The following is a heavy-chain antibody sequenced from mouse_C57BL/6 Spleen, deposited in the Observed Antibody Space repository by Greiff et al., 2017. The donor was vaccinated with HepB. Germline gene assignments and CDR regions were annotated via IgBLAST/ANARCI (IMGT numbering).Heavy chain of an antibody. V-gene: IGHV3-6*01. CDR2: ISYDGSN. D-gene: IGHD3-2*02. Sequence: EVHLVESGPGLVKPSQSLSLTCSVTGYSITSGYYWNWIRQFPGNKLEWMGYISYDGSNNYNPSLKNRISITRDTSKNQFFLKLNSVTTEDTATYYCARDTPSGSGAYWGQGTLVTVSA. CDR3: ARDTPSGSGAY. J-gene: IGHJ3*01. CDR1: GYSITSGYY.